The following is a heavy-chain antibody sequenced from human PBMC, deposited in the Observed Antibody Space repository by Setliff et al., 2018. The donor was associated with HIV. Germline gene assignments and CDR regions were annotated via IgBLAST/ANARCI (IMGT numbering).Heavy chain of an antibody. D-gene: IGHD3-10*01. J-gene: IGHJ5*02. CDR2: INPNSSGT. V-gene: IGHV1-2*06. CDR3: ARADVSYYGSGSYLNWFDP. CDR1: GYTFTGYY. Sequence: GASVKVSCKASGYTFTGYYMHWVRQAPGQGLEWMGRINPNSSGTNYAQKFQGRVTMTRDTSISTAYMELSRLRSDDTAVYYCARADVSYYGSGSYLNWFDPWGQGTLVTVSS.